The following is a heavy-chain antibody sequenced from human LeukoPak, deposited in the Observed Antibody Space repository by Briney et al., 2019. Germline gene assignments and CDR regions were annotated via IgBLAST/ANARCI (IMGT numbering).Heavy chain of an antibody. J-gene: IGHJ6*03. CDR3: AARPVDCSSTSCHYYYYYYMDV. V-gene: IGHV1-58*01. D-gene: IGHD2-2*01. CDR1: GFTFTSSA. Sequence: SVKVSCKASGFTFTSSAVQWVRQARGERLEWVGWIVVWSGNTNYAQKFRERVTITRDMSTSTAYMELSSLSSADTAVYYCAARPVDCSSTSCHYYYYYYMDVWGKGTTVTVSS. CDR2: IVVWSGNT.